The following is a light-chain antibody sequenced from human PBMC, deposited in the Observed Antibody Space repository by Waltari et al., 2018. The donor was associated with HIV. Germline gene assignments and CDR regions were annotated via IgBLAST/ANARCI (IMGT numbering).Light chain of an antibody. CDR1: SPHIGSNT. J-gene: IGLJ1*01. V-gene: IGLV1-44*01. CDR2: SNN. CDR3: AAWDDSLNGSYV. Sequence: QSVLTQPPSASGTPGQRVTISCSGSSPHIGSNTVNWYQQLPGTAPKHLIYSNNQRPSGVPDRFSGSKSGTSASLAISGLQSEDEADYYCAAWDDSLNGSYVFGTGTKVTVL.